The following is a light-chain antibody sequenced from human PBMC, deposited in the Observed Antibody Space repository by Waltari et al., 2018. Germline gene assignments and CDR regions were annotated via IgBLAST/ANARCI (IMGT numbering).Light chain of an antibody. CDR1: RSILSSPNNKNN. J-gene: IGKJ1*01. CDR2: WAS. CDR3: QEYYTIPPWA. V-gene: IGKV4-1*01. Sequence: DIVMTQFPDSLSMSLGERAPITCRSSRSILSSPNNKNNLGWYQKKPGQPPKLLFYWASTRQSGVPDRFSASGSGTDFSLTISSLQAEDVAVYYCQEYYTIPPWAFGQGTKVEIK.